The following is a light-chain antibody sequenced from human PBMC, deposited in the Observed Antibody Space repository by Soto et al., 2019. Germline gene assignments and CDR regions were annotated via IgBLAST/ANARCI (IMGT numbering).Light chain of an antibody. CDR2: TAS. Sequence: DIHMTQSPSTLSAPVGQTVSVTCRASQTISRWLAWYQPKPGKAPRLLIYTASTLESGVPSRLSGGGAGTEFTLTIRSLHPDDFASYYCQEYNNYWTFGQGTKVDIK. CDR1: QTISRW. CDR3: QEYNNYWT. V-gene: IGKV1-5*01. J-gene: IGKJ1*01.